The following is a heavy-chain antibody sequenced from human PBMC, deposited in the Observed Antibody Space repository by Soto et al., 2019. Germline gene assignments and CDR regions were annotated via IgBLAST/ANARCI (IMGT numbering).Heavy chain of an antibody. Sequence: SQTLSLTCAISGDSVSSNSAAWSWIRQSPSRGLEWLGRTYYRSKWYNDYAVSVKSRITINPDTSKNQFSLHLNSVTPEDTAVYYCAKSPSIVGATPYYYYYGMDVWGQGTTVTVSS. V-gene: IGHV6-1*01. CDR2: TYYRSKWYN. J-gene: IGHJ6*02. D-gene: IGHD1-26*01. CDR3: AKSPSIVGATPYYYYYGMDV. CDR1: GDSVSSNSAA.